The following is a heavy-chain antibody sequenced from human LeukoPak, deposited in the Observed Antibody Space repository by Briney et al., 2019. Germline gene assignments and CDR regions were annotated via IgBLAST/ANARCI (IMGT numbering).Heavy chain of an antibody. Sequence: SETLSLTCTVSGFSISSGHYWGWVRQPPGAGLEWIGSVYQSGTTYYNPSLKSRVTTSVDMSKNQFSLRLRPVTAADTAVYYCARIFIRNGYSSYFDCWGQGTLVTVST. CDR3: ARIFIRNGYSSYFDC. J-gene: IGHJ4*02. V-gene: IGHV4-38-2*02. D-gene: IGHD5-18*01. CDR2: VYQSGTT. CDR1: GFSISSGHY.